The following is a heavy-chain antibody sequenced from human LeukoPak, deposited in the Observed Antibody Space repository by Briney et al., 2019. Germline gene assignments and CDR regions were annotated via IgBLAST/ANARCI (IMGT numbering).Heavy chain of an antibody. Sequence: ASVKVSCKASGYTFTSYGISWVRQAPGQGLEWMGWISAYNGNTNYAQKLQGRVTMTTDTSTSTAYMELRSLRSDDTAVYYCARDPKRYCSSTSCSYWDYWGQGTLVTVSP. J-gene: IGHJ4*02. D-gene: IGHD2-2*01. V-gene: IGHV1-18*01. CDR3: ARDPKRYCSSTSCSYWDY. CDR2: ISAYNGNT. CDR1: GYTFTSYG.